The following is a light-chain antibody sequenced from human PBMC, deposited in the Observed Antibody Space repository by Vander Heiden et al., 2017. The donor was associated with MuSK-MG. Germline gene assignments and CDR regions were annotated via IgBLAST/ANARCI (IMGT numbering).Light chain of an antibody. CDR2: DDS. CDR3: QVWDRGSDHFV. J-gene: IGLJ1*01. V-gene: IGLV3-21*02. CDR1: NIGSKS. Sequence: SYVLTQPPSVSVAPGQTARIPCGGNNIGSKSVHWYQQKPGQAPVLVVYDDSDRPSGIPERFSGSNSGNTATLTTSSVEAGDEADYYCQVWDRGSDHFVFGTGTKVTVL.